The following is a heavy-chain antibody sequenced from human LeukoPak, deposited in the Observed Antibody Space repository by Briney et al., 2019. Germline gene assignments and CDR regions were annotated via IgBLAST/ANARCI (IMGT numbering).Heavy chain of an antibody. J-gene: IGHJ4*02. CDR2: IYYSGST. V-gene: IGHV4-59*12. CDR1: GGSISSYY. D-gene: IGHD6-13*01. CDR3: ARGSRFYSSSWYRVVFYFDY. Sequence: PSETLSLTCTVSGGSISSYYWSWIRQPPGKGLEWIGYIYYSGSTNYNPSLKSRVTISVDTSKNQFSLKLSSVTAADTAVYYCARGSRFYSSSWYRVVFYFDYWGQGTLVTVSS.